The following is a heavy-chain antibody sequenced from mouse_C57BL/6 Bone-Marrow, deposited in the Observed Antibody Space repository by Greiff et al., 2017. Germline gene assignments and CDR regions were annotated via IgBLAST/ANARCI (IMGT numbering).Heavy chain of an antibody. J-gene: IGHJ1*03. Sequence: VHVKQSGAELVKPGASVKLSCTASGFNIKDYYMHWVKQRTEQGLEWIGRIDPEDGETKYAPKFQGKATITADTSSNTAYLQLSSLTSEDTAVYYCARKPHYGSSYPYWYFDVWGTGTTVTVSS. D-gene: IGHD1-1*01. CDR2: IDPEDGET. CDR3: ARKPHYGSSYPYWYFDV. V-gene: IGHV14-2*01. CDR1: GFNIKDYY.